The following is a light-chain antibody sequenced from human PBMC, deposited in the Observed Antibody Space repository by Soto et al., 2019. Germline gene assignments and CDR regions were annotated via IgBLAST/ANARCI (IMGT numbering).Light chain of an antibody. V-gene: IGKV3-20*01. CDR3: QQYGSSPGT. J-gene: IGKJ2*01. Sequence: EIVLTQSPGTLSLSPGERATLSCRASQSVSSSYLAWYQQKPGQAPRLLIYGASSRATGIPDRFSGSGSGTDFTLNISRLEPEDFAVYYCQQYGSSPGTFGQGNKLEIK. CDR2: GAS. CDR1: QSVSSSY.